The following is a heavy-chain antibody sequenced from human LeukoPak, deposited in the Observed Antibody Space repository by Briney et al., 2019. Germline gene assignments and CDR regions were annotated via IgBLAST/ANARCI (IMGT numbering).Heavy chain of an antibody. CDR3: AKETYYYDSSGYSESVFDY. CDR2: ISGSGGST. D-gene: IGHD3-22*01. J-gene: IGHJ4*02. V-gene: IGHV3-23*01. CDR1: GFTFSSYA. Sequence: PGGSLRLSCAPSGFTFSSYAMSWVRQAPGKGLEWVSAISGSGGSTYYADSVKGRFTISRDNSKNTLYLQMNSLRAEDTAVYYCAKETYYYDSSGYSESVFDYWGQGTLVTVSS.